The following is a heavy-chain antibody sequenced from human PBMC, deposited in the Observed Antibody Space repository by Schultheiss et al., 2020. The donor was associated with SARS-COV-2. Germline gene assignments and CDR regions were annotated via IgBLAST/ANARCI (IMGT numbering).Heavy chain of an antibody. CDR1: GFTFSSYG. J-gene: IGHJ6*02. CDR2: ISGSGGST. V-gene: IGHV3-23*01. D-gene: IGHD5-24*01. Sequence: GGSLRLSCAASGFTFSSYGMHWVRQAPGKGLEWVSAISGSGGSTYYADSVKGRFTISRDNSKNTLYLQMNSLRAEDTAVYYCAKDVRLQAQGYYYGMDVWGQGTTVTVSS. CDR3: AKDVRLQAQGYYYGMDV.